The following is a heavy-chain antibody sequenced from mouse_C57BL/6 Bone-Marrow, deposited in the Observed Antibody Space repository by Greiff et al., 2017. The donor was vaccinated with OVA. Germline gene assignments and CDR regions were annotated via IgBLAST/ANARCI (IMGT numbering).Heavy chain of an antibody. CDR3: ARERLRDWYFEV. CDR1: GYTFTSYW. Sequence: QVQLQQPGAELVMPGASVKLSCKASGYTFTSYWMHWVKQRPGQGLEWIGEIDPSDSYTNYNQKFKGKSTLTVDKSSSTAYMQLSSLTSEDSAVYYCARERLRDWYFEVWGTGTTVTVSS. CDR2: IDPSDSYT. J-gene: IGHJ1*03. V-gene: IGHV1-69*01. D-gene: IGHD2-4*01.